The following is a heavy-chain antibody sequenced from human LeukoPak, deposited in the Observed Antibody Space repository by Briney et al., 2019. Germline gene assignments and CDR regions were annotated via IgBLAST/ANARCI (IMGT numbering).Heavy chain of an antibody. V-gene: IGHV3-48*03. Sequence: PGGSLRLSCAASGFTFSSYEMNWVRQAPGKGLEWVSYISSSGSTIYYADSVKGRFTISRDNAKNSLYLQMNSLRAEYTAVYYCARDPDLTRGIGWFDPWGQGALVTVSS. J-gene: IGHJ5*02. CDR2: ISSSGSTI. D-gene: IGHD3-10*01. CDR1: GFTFSSYE. CDR3: ARDPDLTRGIGWFDP.